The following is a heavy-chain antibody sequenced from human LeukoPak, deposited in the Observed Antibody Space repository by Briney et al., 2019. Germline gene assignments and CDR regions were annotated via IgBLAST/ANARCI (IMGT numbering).Heavy chain of an antibody. J-gene: IGHJ5*02. D-gene: IGHD3-22*01. CDR1: GYTFTGYY. CDR3: ARDRTSGYNWFDP. CDR2: INPNSGDT. Sequence: ASVKVSCKASGYTFTGYYMHWVRQAPGQGLEWMGWINPNSGDTNYAQKFQGRVTMTRDTSISTAYMELSRLTSDDTAMYYRARDRTSGYNWFDPWGQGTLVTVSS. V-gene: IGHV1-2*02.